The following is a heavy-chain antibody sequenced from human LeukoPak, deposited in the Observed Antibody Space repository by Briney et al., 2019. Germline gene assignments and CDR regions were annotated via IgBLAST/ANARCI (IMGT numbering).Heavy chain of an antibody. V-gene: IGHV3-7*03. J-gene: IGHJ4*02. D-gene: IGHD4-17*01. CDR3: ARGQTTVTN. CDR2: MKQDGSEK. Sequence: GGSLRLSCAASGFTFSSYWISWVRQAPGKGLEWVANMKQDGSEKYYVDSVKGRFTISRDNAKNSLYLQMNSLRAEDTAVYFRARGQTTVTNWGQGTLVTVSS. CDR1: GFTFSSYW.